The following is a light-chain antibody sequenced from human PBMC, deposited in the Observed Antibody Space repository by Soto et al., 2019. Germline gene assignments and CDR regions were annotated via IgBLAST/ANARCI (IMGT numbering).Light chain of an antibody. V-gene: IGLV1-51*02. CDR3: ETWDSSLSAAV. J-gene: IGLJ7*01. CDR2: ENH. CDR1: SPNIGNDF. Sequence: QSVLTQPPSVSAAPGQTVAISCSGSSPNIGNDFVSWYQQLPGTAPKLLIYENHKRPSGIPDRFSGSKSGTSATLGITGLQTGDEADYYCETWDSSLSAAVFGGGTPLTVL.